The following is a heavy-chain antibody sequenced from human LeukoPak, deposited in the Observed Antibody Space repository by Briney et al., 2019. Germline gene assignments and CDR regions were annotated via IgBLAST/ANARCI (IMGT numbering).Heavy chain of an antibody. CDR3: ARRGGSSWYNWFDP. J-gene: IGHJ5*02. D-gene: IGHD6-13*01. CDR1: GFTFSNYA. Sequence: SGGSLRLSCAASGFTFSNYAMNWVRQAPGRGLEWVSAISGSGGSTYYADSVKGRFTISRDNSKNTLYLQMNSLRAEDTAVYYCARRGGSSWYNWFDPWGQGTLVTVSS. V-gene: IGHV3-23*01. CDR2: ISGSGGST.